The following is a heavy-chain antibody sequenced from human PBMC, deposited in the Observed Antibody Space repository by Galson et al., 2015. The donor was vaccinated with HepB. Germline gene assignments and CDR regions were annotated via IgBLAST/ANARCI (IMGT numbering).Heavy chain of an antibody. CDR3: ARDSYYDILTGYYSSGDYNWFDP. J-gene: IGHJ5*02. V-gene: IGHV3-11*06. CDR2: ISSSSSYT. D-gene: IGHD3-9*01. Sequence: SLRLSCAASGFTFSDYYMSWIRQAPGKGLEWVSYISSSSSYTNYADSVKGRFTISRDNAKNSLYLQMNSLRAEDTAVYYCARDSYYDILTGYYSSGDYNWFDPWGQGTLVTVSS. CDR1: GFTFSDYY.